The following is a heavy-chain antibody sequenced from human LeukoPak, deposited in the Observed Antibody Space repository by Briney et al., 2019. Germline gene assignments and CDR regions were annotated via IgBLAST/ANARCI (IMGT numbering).Heavy chain of an antibody. CDR3: ARRRVLRYFDWLLDFDY. CDR1: GYTFTSYG. J-gene: IGHJ4*02. Sequence: ASVKVSCKASGYTFTSYGISWVRQAPGQGLEWMGWISAYNGNTNYAQKLQGRVTMTTDTSTSTAYMELRSLRSDDTAVYYCARRRVLRYFDWLLDFDYWGQGTLVTVSS. V-gene: IGHV1-18*01. D-gene: IGHD3-9*01. CDR2: ISAYNGNT.